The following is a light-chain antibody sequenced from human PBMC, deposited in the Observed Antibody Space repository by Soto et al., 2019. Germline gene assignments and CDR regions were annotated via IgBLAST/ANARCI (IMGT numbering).Light chain of an antibody. Sequence: EIELTQSPATLSLSPGETATLSCRASQSVSSNYLAWHQQKPGQAPRLLIHGATTRATGIPARFSGSGSGTEFTLTISSLQSEDFAVYYCQQYNNWPRTFGQGTKVDIK. J-gene: IGKJ1*01. CDR1: QSVSSN. CDR3: QQYNNWPRT. CDR2: GAT. V-gene: IGKV3-15*01.